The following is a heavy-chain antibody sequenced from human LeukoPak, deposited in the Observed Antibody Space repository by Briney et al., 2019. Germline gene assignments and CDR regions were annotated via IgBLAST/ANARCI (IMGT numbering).Heavy chain of an antibody. CDR2: IWYDGSNK. D-gene: IGHD2-8*02. J-gene: IGHJ5*02. CDR3: AKDTGWFDP. CDR1: GFTFSSYG. Sequence: GGSLRLSCAASGFTFSSYGMHWVRQAPGKGLEWVAVIWYDGSNKYYADSVKGRFTISRDNSKNTLYLQMNSLRAEDTAAYYCAKDTGWFDPWGQGTLVTVSS. V-gene: IGHV3-33*06.